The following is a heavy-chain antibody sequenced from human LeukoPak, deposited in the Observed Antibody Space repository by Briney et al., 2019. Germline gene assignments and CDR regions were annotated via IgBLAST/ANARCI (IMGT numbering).Heavy chain of an antibody. Sequence: GESLRLSCAASGFTFSDYDKSWIRQGPGQGLELVSYISSSGSTMYYADSVKGRFTISRDNAKNSLFLQMNSLRAEDTAVYYCARDFAGLPRDYWGQGTLVTVSS. J-gene: IGHJ4*02. CDR2: ISSSGSTM. CDR3: ARDFAGLPRDY. D-gene: IGHD5-18*01. CDR1: GFTFSDYD. V-gene: IGHV3-11*01.